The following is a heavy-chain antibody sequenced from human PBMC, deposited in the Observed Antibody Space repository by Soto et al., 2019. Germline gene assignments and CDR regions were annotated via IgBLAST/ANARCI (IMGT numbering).Heavy chain of an antibody. V-gene: IGHV1-69*02. CDR1: GGTFSSYT. CDR3: ARADPGNNYDFWGGGGHYYYMDV. Sequence: QVQLVQSGAEVKKPGSSVKVSCKASGGTFSSYTISWVRQAPGQGLEWMGRIIPILGIANYAQKFQGRVTITADKSTSTAYMELSSLRSEDTAVYYCARADPGNNYDFWGGGGHYYYMDVWGKGTTVTVPS. D-gene: IGHD3-3*01. CDR2: IIPILGIA. J-gene: IGHJ6*03.